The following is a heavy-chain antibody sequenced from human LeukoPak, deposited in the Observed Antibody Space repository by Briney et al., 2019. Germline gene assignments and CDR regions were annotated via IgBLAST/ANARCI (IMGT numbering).Heavy chain of an antibody. CDR3: AKDLSVGSGYDRNPFDY. D-gene: IGHD5-12*01. Sequence: GESLRLSCAASGFTFSRYGIHWVRQAPGKGLEWVALIPYDGSNEYYADSVKGRFTISRDNSKNTLYLQMNSLRAEDTAVYYCAKDLSVGSGYDRNPFDYWGQGTLVTVSS. V-gene: IGHV3-30*02. CDR2: IPYDGSNE. CDR1: GFTFSRYG. J-gene: IGHJ4*02.